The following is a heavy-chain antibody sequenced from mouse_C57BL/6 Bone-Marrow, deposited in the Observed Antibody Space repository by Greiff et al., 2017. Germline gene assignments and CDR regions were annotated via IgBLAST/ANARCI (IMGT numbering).Heavy chain of an antibody. CDR3: ARGEVKDAMDY. CDR2: INSDGGST. V-gene: IGHV5-2*01. CDR1: EYEFPSHD. J-gene: IGHJ4*01. D-gene: IGHD1-3*01. Sequence: EVHLVESGGGLVQPGESLKLSCDSNEYEFPSHDMSWVRKTPEKRLELVAAINSDGGSTNYPDTMERRFIISRDNTKKNLYLRMCSLRSEATALYYCARGEVKDAMDYWGQGTSVTVSS.